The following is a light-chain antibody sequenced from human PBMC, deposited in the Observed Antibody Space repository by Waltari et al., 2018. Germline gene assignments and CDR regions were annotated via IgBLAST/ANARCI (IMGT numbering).Light chain of an antibody. CDR3: QQLNSYPIT. J-gene: IGKJ5*01. Sequence: DIQLTQSPSFLSASVGTRATITCRASQDISSHLAWYQKNPGKAPKLLVYGASTLGSGVPSGFSGGGSGTEFTLTISSLQPEDFATYYCQQLNSYPITFGQGTRLEIK. CDR1: QDISSH. V-gene: IGKV1-9*01. CDR2: GAS.